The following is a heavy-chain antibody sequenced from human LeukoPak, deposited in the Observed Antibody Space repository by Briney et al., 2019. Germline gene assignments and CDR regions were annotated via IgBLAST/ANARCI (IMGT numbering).Heavy chain of an antibody. CDR2: ISSSRGYI. D-gene: IGHD3-22*01. V-gene: IGHV3-21*06. CDR1: GCTLSSYS. CDR3: ARGYYDSSSFFDY. Sequence: GGSLRLSCAASGCTLSSYSMNWVRQAPGKGLEWVSSISSSRGYIYYADSLKGRFTISRDNAKSSLYLQMNGLRAEDTAVYYCARGYYDSSSFFDYWGQGTLVTVSS. J-gene: IGHJ4*02.